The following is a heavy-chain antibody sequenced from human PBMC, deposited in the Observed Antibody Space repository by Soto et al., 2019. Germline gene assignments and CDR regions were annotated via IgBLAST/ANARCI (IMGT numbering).Heavy chain of an antibody. Sequence: SETLSLTCAVYGGSFSGYYWSWIRQPLGKGLEWVGDINYSGSTNYNPSLKSRVTISVDTSKNQFSLKLSSVTAADTAVYYCARSPSSWYPVFDYWGQGTLVTVSS. J-gene: IGHJ4*02. CDR1: GGSFSGYY. CDR2: INYSGST. CDR3: ARSPSSWYPVFDY. D-gene: IGHD6-13*01. V-gene: IGHV4-34*01.